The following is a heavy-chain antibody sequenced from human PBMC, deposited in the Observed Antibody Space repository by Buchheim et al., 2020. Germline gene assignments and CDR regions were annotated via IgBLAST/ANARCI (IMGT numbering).Heavy chain of an antibody. Sequence: EVQLVESGGDLVQPGGSLRLSCAASGFTFSKYWIHWVRQVPGKGLVWVSRINFDGSSTSYADSMKGRFTISRDNAKNTLYLQMNSLRAEDTAVYYCARDGYSNYDDYYYYGMDVWGQGTT. J-gene: IGHJ6*02. CDR1: GFTFSKYW. CDR3: ARDGYSNYDDYYYYGMDV. V-gene: IGHV3-74*01. CDR2: INFDGSST. D-gene: IGHD1-26*01.